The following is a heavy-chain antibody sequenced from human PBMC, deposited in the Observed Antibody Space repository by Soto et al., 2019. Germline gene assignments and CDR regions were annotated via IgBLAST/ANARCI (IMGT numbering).Heavy chain of an antibody. J-gene: IGHJ4*02. Sequence: PSETLSLTCTVSGDSISSYYWSWIRQPPGKGLEWIGYIHYSGSTNYNPSLKSRVTISVDTSKNQFSLRLSSVTAADTAVYYCARGQVVAAQHWGQGTLVTVSS. D-gene: IGHD2-15*01. CDR3: ARGQVVAAQH. CDR1: GDSISSYY. CDR2: IHYSGST. V-gene: IGHV4-59*08.